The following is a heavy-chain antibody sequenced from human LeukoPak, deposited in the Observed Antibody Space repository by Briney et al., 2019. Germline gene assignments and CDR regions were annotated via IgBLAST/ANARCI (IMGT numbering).Heavy chain of an antibody. CDR1: GFTFSSYG. D-gene: IGHD2-15*01. V-gene: IGHV3-30*03. J-gene: IGHJ6*02. Sequence: QPGGSLRLSCAASGFTFSSYGMHWVRQAPGKGLEWVAVISYDGSNKYYADSVKGRFTISRDNSKNTLYLQMNSLRAEDTAVYYCARDSHYCSGGSCYQSTKYYYYGMDVWGQGTTVTVSS. CDR2: ISYDGSNK. CDR3: ARDSHYCSGGSCYQSTKYYYYGMDV.